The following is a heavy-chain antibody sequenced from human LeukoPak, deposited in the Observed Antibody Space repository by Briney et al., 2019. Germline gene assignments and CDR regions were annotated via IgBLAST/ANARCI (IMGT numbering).Heavy chain of an antibody. D-gene: IGHD2-21*02. V-gene: IGHV3-48*01. CDR1: GFTFSSYS. J-gene: IGHJ4*02. Sequence: GALRLSCAASGFTFSSYSMNWVRQAPGKGLEWVSYISSSSSTIYYADSVKGRFTISRDNAKNSLYLQMNSLRAEDTAVYYCATSTAGFDHWGQGTLVTVSS. CDR2: ISSSSSTI. CDR3: ATSTAGFDH.